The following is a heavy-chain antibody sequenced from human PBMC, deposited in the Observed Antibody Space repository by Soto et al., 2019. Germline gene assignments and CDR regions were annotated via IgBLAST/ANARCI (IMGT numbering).Heavy chain of an antibody. CDR3: AREGLTGTIGFYYYYGMDV. CDR1: GGSISSYY. Sequence: QVQLQESGPGLVKPSETLSLTCTVSGGSISSYYWSWIRQPPGKGLEWIGYIYYSGSTNYNPSLRRRDTISVDTSKKQFSLKLSSVTAADTAVYYCAREGLTGTIGFYYYYGMDVWGQGTTVTVSS. D-gene: IGHD1-7*01. V-gene: IGHV4-59*01. J-gene: IGHJ6*02. CDR2: IYYSGST.